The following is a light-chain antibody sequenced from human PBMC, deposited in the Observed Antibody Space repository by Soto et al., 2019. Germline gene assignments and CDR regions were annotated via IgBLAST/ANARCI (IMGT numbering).Light chain of an antibody. CDR3: QQYGSSPQP. Sequence: VLLTQSPATLSVSPGERATLSCRASQSVSSSYLAWYQQKPGQAPRLLIYGASSRATGIPDRFSGSGSGTDFTLTISRLEPEDFAVYYCQQYGSSPQPFGQGTKVDIK. CDR2: GAS. J-gene: IGKJ1*01. V-gene: IGKV3-20*01. CDR1: QSVSSSY.